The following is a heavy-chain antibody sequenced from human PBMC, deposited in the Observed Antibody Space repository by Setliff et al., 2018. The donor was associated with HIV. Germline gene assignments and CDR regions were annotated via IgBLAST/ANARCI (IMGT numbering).Heavy chain of an antibody. CDR3: ARMGNSYDSSGSYDYFYY. Sequence: KTSETLSLTCAASGYSISSSNWWAWFRQPPGKGLEWIGYIYHNGNTNYNPSLMSRVTMSIDTSKNQFFLKLSSVTALDTATYYCARMGNSYDSSGSYDYFYYWGQGTLVTVSS. CDR2: IYHNGNT. V-gene: IGHV4-28*06. D-gene: IGHD3-22*01. J-gene: IGHJ4*02. CDR1: GYSISSSNW.